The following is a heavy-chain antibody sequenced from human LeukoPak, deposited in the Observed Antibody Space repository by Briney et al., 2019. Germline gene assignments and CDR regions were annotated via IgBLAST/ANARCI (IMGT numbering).Heavy chain of an antibody. V-gene: IGHV5-51*01. CDR1: GYSFTSYW. CDR3: ARGTTAFYYYNGMDV. D-gene: IGHD1-7*01. J-gene: IGHJ6*02. CDR2: IYPGDSDT. Sequence: PGESLKISCKGSGYSFTSYWIGWVRQMPGKGLEWMGIIYPGDSDTRYSPSFQGQVTISADKSISTAYLQWSSLKASDTAMYYCARGTTAFYYYNGMDVWGQGTTVTVSS.